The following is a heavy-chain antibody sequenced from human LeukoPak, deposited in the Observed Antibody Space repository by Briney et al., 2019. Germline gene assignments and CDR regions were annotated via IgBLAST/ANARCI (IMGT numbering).Heavy chain of an antibody. J-gene: IGHJ4*02. CDR2: IRSKAYGGTT. V-gene: IGHV3-49*03. Sequence: PGGSLRLSCTASGFTFGDYAMSWFRQAPGKGLEWVGFIRSKAYGGTTEYAASVKGRFTISRDDSKSIAYLQMNSLKTEDTAVYYCTRGEGMKRWLQTNTYYFDYWGQGTLVTVSS. CDR1: GFTFGDYA. D-gene: IGHD5-24*01. CDR3: TRGEGMKRWLQTNTYYFDY.